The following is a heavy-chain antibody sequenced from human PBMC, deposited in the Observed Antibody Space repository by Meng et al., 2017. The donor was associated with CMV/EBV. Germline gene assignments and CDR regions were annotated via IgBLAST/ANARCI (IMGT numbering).Heavy chain of an antibody. CDR3: ARGPLGEYSNYDAP. Sequence: HVQLLQSEAEVKKPGDTVKFSCKACGYTFTGYYMHWVRQAPGQGLEWMGWINPNSGGTNYAQKFQGRVTMTRDTSISTAYMELSRLRSDDTAVYYCARGPLGEYSNYDAPWGQGTLVTVSS. CDR2: INPNSGGT. D-gene: IGHD4-11*01. J-gene: IGHJ5*02. CDR1: GYTFTGYY. V-gene: IGHV1-2*02.